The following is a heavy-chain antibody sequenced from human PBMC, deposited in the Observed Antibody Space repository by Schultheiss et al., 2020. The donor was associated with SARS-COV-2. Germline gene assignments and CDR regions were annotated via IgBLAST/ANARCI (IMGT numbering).Heavy chain of an antibody. CDR1: GFTFSSYS. D-gene: IGHD1-26*01. V-gene: IGHV3-21*01. CDR3: AREYAVRGNFDS. Sequence: GGSLRLSCAASGFTFSSYSMNWVRQAPGKGLEWVSSISSSSSYIYYADSVKGRFTISRDNAKNSLYLQMNSLRAEDTAVYYCAREYAVRGNFDSWGPGTLVTVSS. J-gene: IGHJ4*02. CDR2: ISSSSSYI.